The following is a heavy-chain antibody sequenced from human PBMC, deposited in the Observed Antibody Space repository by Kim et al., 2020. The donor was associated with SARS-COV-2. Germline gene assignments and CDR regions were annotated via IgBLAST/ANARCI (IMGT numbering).Heavy chain of an antibody. Sequence: NYNPSPKSRVTISVDTSKTQFSLKLSSVTAADTAVYYCARERYGDYGIDFWGQGTLVTVSS. J-gene: IGHJ4*02. CDR3: ARERYGDYGIDF. V-gene: IGHV4-59*01. D-gene: IGHD4-17*01.